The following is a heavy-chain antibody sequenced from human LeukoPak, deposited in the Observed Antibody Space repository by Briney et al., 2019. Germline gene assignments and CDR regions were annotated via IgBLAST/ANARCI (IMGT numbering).Heavy chain of an antibody. D-gene: IGHD2-2*01. V-gene: IGHV7-4-1*02. CDR3: ASLYCSSTSCYDMMGFDY. CDR2: INTNTGNP. CDR1: GYTFTSYA. J-gene: IGHJ4*02. Sequence: ASVKVSCKASGYTFTSYAMNWVRQAPGQGLGWMGLINTNTGNPTYAQGFTGRFVFSLDTSVSTAYLQISSLKAEDTAVYYCASLYCSSTSCYDMMGFDYWGQGTLVTVSS.